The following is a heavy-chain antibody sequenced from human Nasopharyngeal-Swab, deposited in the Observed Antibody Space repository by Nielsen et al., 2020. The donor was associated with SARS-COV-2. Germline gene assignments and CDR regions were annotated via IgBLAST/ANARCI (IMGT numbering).Heavy chain of an antibody. CDR1: GYSFTSYW. CDR2: IYPGDSDT. D-gene: IGHD6-13*01. Sequence: ESLKISCKGSGYSFTSYWIGWVRQMPGKGLEWMGIIYPGDSDTRYSPSFQGQVTISADKSISTAYLQWSSLKASDTAMYYCARHVGSSWYLDAFDIWGQGTMVTVSS. J-gene: IGHJ3*02. CDR3: ARHVGSSWYLDAFDI. V-gene: IGHV5-51*01.